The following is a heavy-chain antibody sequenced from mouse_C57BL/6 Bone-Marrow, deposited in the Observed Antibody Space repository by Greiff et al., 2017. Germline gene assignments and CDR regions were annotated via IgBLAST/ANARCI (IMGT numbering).Heavy chain of an antibody. J-gene: IGHJ4*01. Sequence: QVKLQQSGSELRSPGSSVKLSCKDFDSEVFPIAYMSWVRQKPGHGFEWIGGILPSIGRTIYGEKFEDKATLDADTLSNTAYLELNSLTSEDSAIYYCARTSNRYYYGSSYAYYAMDYWGQGTSVTVSS. CDR2: ILPSIGRT. CDR3: ARTSNRYYYGSSYAYYAMDY. CDR1: DSEVFPIAY. D-gene: IGHD1-1*01. V-gene: IGHV15-2*01.